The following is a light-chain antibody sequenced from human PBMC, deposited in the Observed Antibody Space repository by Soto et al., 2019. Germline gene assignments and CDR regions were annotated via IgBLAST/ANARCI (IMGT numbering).Light chain of an antibody. CDR1: QSISTW. J-gene: IGKJ1*01. CDR3: QQYTSYST. V-gene: IGKV1-5*01. Sequence: DIQMTQSPSTLSASVGDSVTITCRASQSISTWLAWYQQKPGKAPKLLIYDASSLEGGVPSRFSGSGSGTEFTLTISGLQPDDFATYYCQQYTSYSTFGQGTKVDI. CDR2: DAS.